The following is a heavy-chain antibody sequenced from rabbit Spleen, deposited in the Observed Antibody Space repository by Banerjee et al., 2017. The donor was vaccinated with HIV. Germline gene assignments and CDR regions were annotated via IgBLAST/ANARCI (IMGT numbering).Heavy chain of an antibody. CDR2: INDNTGNA. J-gene: IGHJ4*01. CDR1: GFSFSSKAV. Sequence: QEQLEESGGGLVQPGGSLKLSCTASGFSFSSKAVMWWVRQAPGKGLEWIACINDNTGNAVYASWAKGRFTFSKTSSTTVTLQMTSLTAADTATYFCARDLDGVSGWNFGLWGPGTLVTVS. V-gene: IGHV1S45*01. CDR3: ARDLDGVSGWNFGL. D-gene: IGHD1-1*01.